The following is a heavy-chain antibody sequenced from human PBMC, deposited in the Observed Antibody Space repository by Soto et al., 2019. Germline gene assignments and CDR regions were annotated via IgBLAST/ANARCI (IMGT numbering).Heavy chain of an antibody. V-gene: IGHV3-49*04. D-gene: IGHD4-17*01. CDR1: GFTFGAYA. Sequence: SLRLSCAPSGFTFGAYAMNWVRQAPGKGLEWVGFIRSKAYSATTEYAASVRGRFTISRDDSKSIVYLQMNSLKTEDTAVYYCTRVGSDYNVPYYFDHWGQGTQVTVSS. J-gene: IGHJ4*02. CDR3: TRVGSDYNVPYYFDH. CDR2: IRSKAYSATT.